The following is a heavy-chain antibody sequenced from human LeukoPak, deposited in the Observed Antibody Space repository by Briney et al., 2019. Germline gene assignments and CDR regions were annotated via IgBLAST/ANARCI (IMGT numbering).Heavy chain of an antibody. D-gene: IGHD3-22*01. CDR1: GFTFSSYW. J-gene: IGHJ4*02. V-gene: IGHV3-7*01. CDR2: IKQDGSEK. Sequence: GGSLRLSFAASGFTFSSYWMSWVRQAPGKGLEWVANIKQDGSEKYYVDSVKGRFTISRDNAKNSLYLQMNSLRAEDTAVYYCARIGDSSGYYFAYYFDYWGQGTLVTVSS. CDR3: ARIGDSSGYYFAYYFDY.